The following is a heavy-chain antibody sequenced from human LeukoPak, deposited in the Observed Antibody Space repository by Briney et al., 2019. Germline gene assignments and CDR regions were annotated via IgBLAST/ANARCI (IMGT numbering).Heavy chain of an antibody. J-gene: IGHJ4*02. CDR1: GFNFASNW. D-gene: IGHD1-1*01. Sequence: GGSLRLSCAASGFNFASNWMHWVRQTPGKGLMWVSRINSGGSGTSYADSVEGRFTISRDNAKNTLYLQMNSLRVEDTAVYYCAGSLEPLTEYWGRGTLVTVSS. CDR2: INSGGSGT. CDR3: AGSLEPLTEY. V-gene: IGHV3-74*01.